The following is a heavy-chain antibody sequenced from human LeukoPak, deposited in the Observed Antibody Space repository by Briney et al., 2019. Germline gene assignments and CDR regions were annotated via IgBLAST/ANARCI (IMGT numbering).Heavy chain of an antibody. CDR1: GFTFSDCA. CDR3: AKDDSGGYFPDF. J-gene: IGHJ4*02. D-gene: IGHD3-22*01. V-gene: IGHV3-23*01. Sequence: GGSLRLSCAASGFTFSDCAMTWVRQAPGKGLEWVSAIGADADSAYYADSVKGRFTISRDDSKNTLYLQMNSLRAEDTALYYCAKDDSGGYFPDFWGRGTLVTDSS. CDR2: IGADADSA.